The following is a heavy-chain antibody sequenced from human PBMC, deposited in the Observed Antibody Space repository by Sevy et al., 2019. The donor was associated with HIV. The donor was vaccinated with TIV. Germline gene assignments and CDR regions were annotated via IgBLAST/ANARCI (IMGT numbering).Heavy chain of an antibody. V-gene: IGHV3-15*01. CDR1: GFTFSNAW. CDR2: IKSKTDGGTT. D-gene: IGHD5-18*01. J-gene: IGHJ4*02. Sequence: GGSLRLSCAASGFTFSNAWMSWVRQAPGKGLEWVARIKSKTDGGTTDYAAPVKGRFTISRNDSKKTLYLQMNSLKTEDTAWSYCTTLDSFGYSYGFDYWGQGTLVTVSS. CDR3: TTLDSFGYSYGFDY.